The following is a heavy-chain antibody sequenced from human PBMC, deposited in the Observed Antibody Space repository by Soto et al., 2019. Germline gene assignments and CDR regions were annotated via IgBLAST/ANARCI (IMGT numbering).Heavy chain of an antibody. D-gene: IGHD5-18*01. J-gene: IGHJ4*02. CDR1: GFMFSSYW. CDR3: ARDFYGGYTYGPGDY. CDR2: IHGDGGKI. V-gene: IGHV3-7*01. Sequence: GGSLRLSCAASGFMFSSYWMSWVRQSPGKGLEWVANIHGDGGKIYYVDSVKGRFTISRDNAKRSLYLQMNSLRAEDTAVYYCARDFYGGYTYGPGDYWGQGALVTVSS.